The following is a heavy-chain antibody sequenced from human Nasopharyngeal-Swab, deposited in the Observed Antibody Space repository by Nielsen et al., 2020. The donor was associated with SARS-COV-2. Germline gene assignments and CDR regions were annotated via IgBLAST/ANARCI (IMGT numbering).Heavy chain of an antibody. V-gene: IGHV3-53*01. J-gene: IGHJ4*02. CDR1: GFSISSTF. CDR3: ATGACDY. CDR2: INSAGEG. Sequence: GGALRLSCAVSGFSISSTFINWVRQAPGKGLEWISLINSAGEGVYGDSVKGRFTICRDTSKNTVSLQMNSLRAEDTAVYYCATGACDYWGQGALVTVSS.